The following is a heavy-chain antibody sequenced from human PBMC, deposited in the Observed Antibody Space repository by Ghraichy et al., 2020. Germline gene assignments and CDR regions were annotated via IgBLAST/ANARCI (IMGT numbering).Heavy chain of an antibody. CDR1: GFSFGSYE. Sequence: GGSLRLSCAASGFSFGSYEMMWIRQAPGKGLEWVSYISSSGSNIYYADSVKGRFTTSRDNAKKSLYLQMNSLRAEDTAVYYCASVDTAVVNWGQGTLVTVSS. V-gene: IGHV3-48*03. CDR3: ASVDTAVVN. CDR2: ISSSGSNI. D-gene: IGHD5-18*01. J-gene: IGHJ4*02.